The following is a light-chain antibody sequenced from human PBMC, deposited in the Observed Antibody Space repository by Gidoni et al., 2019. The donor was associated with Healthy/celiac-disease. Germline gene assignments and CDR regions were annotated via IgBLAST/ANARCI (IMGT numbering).Light chain of an antibody. CDR1: QSISSY. CDR2: DAS. J-gene: IGKJ1*01. V-gene: IGKV1-39*01. Sequence: DIQLTHSPSSLSASVGDRVTITCRASQSISSYLHWYQQKPGKAPKLLIYDASSLQSGVPSRFSGSGSGTDFTLTISSLQPEDFATYYCQQSYSTPRAFGQGTKVEIK. CDR3: QQSYSTPRA.